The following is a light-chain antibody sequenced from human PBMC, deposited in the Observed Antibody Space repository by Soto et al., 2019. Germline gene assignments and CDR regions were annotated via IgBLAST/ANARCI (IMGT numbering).Light chain of an antibody. CDR1: QSVSSY. CDR3: QQINSYPRT. J-gene: IGKJ4*01. CDR2: DAS. V-gene: IGKV3-11*01. Sequence: EIVLTQSPATLSLSPGERATLSCRASQSVSSYLAWYQQKPGQAPRLLIYDASNRATGIPDRFSGSGSGTEFTLTINSLQPEDFATYYCQQINSYPRTFGGGTKVDIK.